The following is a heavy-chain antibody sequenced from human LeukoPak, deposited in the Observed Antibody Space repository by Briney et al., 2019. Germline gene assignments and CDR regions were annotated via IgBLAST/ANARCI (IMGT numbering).Heavy chain of an antibody. CDR3: AKVPRGSSWYV. D-gene: IGHD6-13*01. J-gene: IGHJ4*02. CDR1: GFTFSSYG. Sequence: GGSLRLSCTASGFTFSSYGMHWVRQPPGKGLEWVGFVRSDSTHKYYADSVKGRFTISRDNSKNTLYLQMNSLRAEDTAVYYCAKVPRGSSWYVWGQGTLVTVSS. CDR2: VRSDSTHK. V-gene: IGHV3-30*02.